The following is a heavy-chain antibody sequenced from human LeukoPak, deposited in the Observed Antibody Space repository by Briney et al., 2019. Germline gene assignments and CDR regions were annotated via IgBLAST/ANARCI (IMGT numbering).Heavy chain of an antibody. V-gene: IGHV4-34*01. CDR3: ARGNYYDSSGYYPS. D-gene: IGHD3-22*01. J-gene: IGHJ5*02. CDR2: INHSGST. Sequence: SETLSLTCAVYGGSFSGYYWSWIRQPPGKGLEWIGEINHSGSTNYNPSLKSRVTISVETSKNQFSLKLSSGTAADTAVYYCARGNYYDSSGYYPSWGQGTLVTVSS. CDR1: GGSFSGYY.